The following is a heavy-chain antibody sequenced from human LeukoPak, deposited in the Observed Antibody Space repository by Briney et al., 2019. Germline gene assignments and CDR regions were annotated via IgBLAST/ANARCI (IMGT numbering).Heavy chain of an antibody. CDR2: MSHSGYP. CDR3: AKSNGYGLVDI. Sequence: PSETLSLTCAVYGGSFSGYSWTWIRQPPGKGLEWIGEMSHSGYPNYNPSLKSRVAISVDTSKNQCSLNLTSVTAADTAVYYCAKSNGYGLVDIWGQGTMVTVSS. J-gene: IGHJ3*02. D-gene: IGHD3-10*01. V-gene: IGHV4-34*01. CDR1: GGSFSGYS.